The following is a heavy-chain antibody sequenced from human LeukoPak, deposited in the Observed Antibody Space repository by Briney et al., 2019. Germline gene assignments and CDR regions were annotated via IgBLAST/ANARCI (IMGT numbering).Heavy chain of an antibody. CDR2: ISSSGSTI. D-gene: IGHD6-13*01. CDR1: GFTFSDYY. CDR3: ASGIAAAAFYY. J-gene: IGHJ4*02. Sequence: GGSLTLSCAASGFTFSDYYMSWIRQAPGKGLEWVSYISSSGSTIYYADSVKGRFTISRDNAKNSLYLQMNSLRAEDTAVYYCASGIAAAAFYYWGQGTLVTVSS. V-gene: IGHV3-11*04.